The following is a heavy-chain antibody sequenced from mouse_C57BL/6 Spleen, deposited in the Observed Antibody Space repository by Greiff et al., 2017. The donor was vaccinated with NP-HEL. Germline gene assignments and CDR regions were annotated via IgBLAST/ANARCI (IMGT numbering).Heavy chain of an antibody. CDR2: FNPSSGYT. J-gene: IGHJ4*01. V-gene: IGHV1-4*01. Sequence: VQLQQSGAELARPGASVKMSCKASGYTFTSYTMHWVKQRPGQGLEWIGYFNPSSGYTKYNQKFKDKATLTADKSSSTAYMQLSSLTSEDSAVYYCARSGAVVAKDAMDYWGQGTSVTVSS. CDR3: ARSGAVVAKDAMDY. CDR1: GYTFTSYT. D-gene: IGHD1-1*01.